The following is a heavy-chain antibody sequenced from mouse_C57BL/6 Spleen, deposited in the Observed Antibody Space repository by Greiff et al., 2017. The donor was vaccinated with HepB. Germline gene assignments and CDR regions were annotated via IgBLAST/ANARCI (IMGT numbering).Heavy chain of an antibody. CDR3: SRDHYYCSSYGGYFDY. J-gene: IGHJ2*01. Sequence: VQLQQSGAELARPGASVKLSCKASGYTFTSYGISWVKQRTGQGLEWIGEIYPGSGNTYYNEKFKGKATLTADKSSSTAYMALRCRTSEDSAVYFCSRDHYYCSSYGGYFDYWGQGTTLTVSA. CDR1: GYTFTSYG. V-gene: IGHV1-81*01. CDR2: IYPGSGNT. D-gene: IGHD1-1*01.